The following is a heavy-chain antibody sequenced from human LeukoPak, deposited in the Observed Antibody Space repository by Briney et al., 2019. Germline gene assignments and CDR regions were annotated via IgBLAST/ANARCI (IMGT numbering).Heavy chain of an antibody. J-gene: IGHJ3*02. Sequence: GGSLRLSCAASGFTFSGYPMHWVRQAPGKGLELVSAITSNGGSTYYANSVKDRFTISRDNSKNTLYLQMGSLRAEDMAVYYCARDKRNSSGWYAAFDIWGQGTMVTVSS. V-gene: IGHV3-64*01. CDR1: GFTFSGYP. CDR2: ITSNGGST. D-gene: IGHD6-19*01. CDR3: ARDKRNSSGWYAAFDI.